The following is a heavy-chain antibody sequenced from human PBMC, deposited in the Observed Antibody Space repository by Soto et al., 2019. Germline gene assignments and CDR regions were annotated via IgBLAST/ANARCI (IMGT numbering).Heavy chain of an antibody. CDR1: GGSISSGDYY. D-gene: IGHD1-1*01. J-gene: IGHJ3*02. CDR3: ARAKIAPPPTANDAFDI. Sequence: QVQLQESGPGLVKPSQTLSLTCTVSGGSISSGDYYWSWIRQPPGKGLEWIGYIYYSGCTYYNPSLKSRVTISVDTSKNQFSLKLSSVTAADTAVYYCARAKIAPPPTANDAFDIWGQGTMVTVSS. CDR2: IYYSGCT. V-gene: IGHV4-30-4*01.